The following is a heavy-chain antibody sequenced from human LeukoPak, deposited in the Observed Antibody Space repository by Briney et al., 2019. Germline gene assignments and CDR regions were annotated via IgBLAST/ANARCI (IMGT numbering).Heavy chain of an antibody. J-gene: IGHJ4*02. Sequence: SETLSLTCTVSGDSINGYYWSWIRQPPGKELEWIGYIHYSGSTNYNPSFKSRVTISVDTSKNQFSLKLSSLTAADTAVYYCARLRAGVGEFSLDYWGQGTLVTVSS. D-gene: IGHD3-10*01. CDR3: ARLRAGVGEFSLDY. V-gene: IGHV4-59*01. CDR1: GDSINGYY. CDR2: IHYSGST.